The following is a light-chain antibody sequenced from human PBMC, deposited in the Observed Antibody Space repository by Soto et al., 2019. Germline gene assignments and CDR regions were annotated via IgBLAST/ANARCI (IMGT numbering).Light chain of an antibody. V-gene: IGKV3-11*01. J-gene: IGKJ4*01. CDR2: EAS. CDR1: QTVSSS. Sequence: EIVLTQSPGTLSLSPGERATLSCRASQTVSSSLAWYQQKPGQAPRLLIYEASNRATGIPARFSGSGSGADFTLTISSLEPEDFALYYCQQHINWPLTLGGGTKVDTK. CDR3: QQHINWPLT.